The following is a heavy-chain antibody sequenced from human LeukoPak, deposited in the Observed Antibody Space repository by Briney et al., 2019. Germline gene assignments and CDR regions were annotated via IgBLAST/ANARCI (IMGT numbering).Heavy chain of an antibody. Sequence: ASVKVSCKASGGTFSSYAISWVRQAPGRGLEWMGGIIPIFGTANYAQKFQGRVTITTDESTSTAYMELSSLRSEDTAVYYCARAGVEQQLGGYYYYMDVWGKGTTVTVSS. CDR2: IIPIFGTA. CDR1: GGTFSSYA. J-gene: IGHJ6*03. D-gene: IGHD6-13*01. CDR3: ARAGVEQQLGGYYYYMDV. V-gene: IGHV1-69*05.